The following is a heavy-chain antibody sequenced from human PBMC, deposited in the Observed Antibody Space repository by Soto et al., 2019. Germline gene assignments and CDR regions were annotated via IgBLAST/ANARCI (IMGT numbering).Heavy chain of an antibody. Sequence: ASVKVSCKTSGYTFNTYSITWVRQAPGQGLEWMGWISTYNGNTNYAQSLQGRVTMTTDPSTSTAYMELRSLRSDDTAVYYCARKSTSSSWFDPWGQGTLVTVSS. V-gene: IGHV1-18*01. J-gene: IGHJ5*02. CDR1: GYTFNTYS. CDR3: ARKSTSSSWFDP. CDR2: ISTYNGNT. D-gene: IGHD6-6*01.